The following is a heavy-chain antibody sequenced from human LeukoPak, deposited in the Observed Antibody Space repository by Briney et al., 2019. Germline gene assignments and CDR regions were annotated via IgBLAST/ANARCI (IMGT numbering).Heavy chain of an antibody. CDR2: ISSSSSYI. V-gene: IGHV3-21*01. Sequence: GGSLRLSCAASGFTFSSYSMNWVRQAPGKGLEWVSSISSSSSYIYYADSVKGRFTISRDNSKNTLYLQMNSLRDEDTGVYYCVKDMIVGATTPFDYWGQGTLVTVSS. J-gene: IGHJ4*02. CDR1: GFTFSSYS. CDR3: VKDMIVGATTPFDY. D-gene: IGHD1-26*01.